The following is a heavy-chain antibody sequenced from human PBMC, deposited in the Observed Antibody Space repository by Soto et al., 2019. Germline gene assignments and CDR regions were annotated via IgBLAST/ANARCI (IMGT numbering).Heavy chain of an antibody. J-gene: IGHJ4*02. Sequence: EVHLLQSGGGVERPGGSLRVSYAASGFVFDDYSMSWVSRVPGKGIEWVSTINWNGASTYYADSVRGRFTISRDNAKNSLFLEMHSLTVEDAAFYYCERDSDESTGYHDYWGQGTLVPVSS. D-gene: IGHD2-2*01. CDR1: GFVFDDYS. V-gene: IGHV3-20*03. CDR2: INWNGAST. CDR3: ERDSDESTGYHDY.